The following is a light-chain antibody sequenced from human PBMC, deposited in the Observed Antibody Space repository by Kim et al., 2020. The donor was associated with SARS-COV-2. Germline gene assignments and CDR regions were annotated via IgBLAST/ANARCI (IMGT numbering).Light chain of an antibody. V-gene: IGLV3-1*01. CDR1: TLGDQY. Sequence: SVSPGQTPRFTCPGDTLGDQYASSYQQKPGPSPVLVIYQDSKRPSGIPARFSGSNSGNTATLTIRGTQAMDEADYYCQAWDSSTGVFGTGTKVTVL. J-gene: IGLJ1*01. CDR3: QAWDSSTGV. CDR2: QDS.